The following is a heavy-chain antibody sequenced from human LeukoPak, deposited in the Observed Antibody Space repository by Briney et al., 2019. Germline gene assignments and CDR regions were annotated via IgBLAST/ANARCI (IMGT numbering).Heavy chain of an antibody. CDR3: ARGPSAGDAYSWFDP. CDR1: GDSVTYYY. CDR2: IFHSGDN. D-gene: IGHD4-11*01. V-gene: IGHV4-4*07. J-gene: IGHJ5*02. Sequence: SETLSLICSVSGDSVTYYYWSWIRQPAGKGLEWIGRIFHSGDNNYNPSLKSRVTMSVDTSKNLVSLNLTSVTAADTAVYYCARGPSAGDAYSWFDPWGQGTLVTVFS.